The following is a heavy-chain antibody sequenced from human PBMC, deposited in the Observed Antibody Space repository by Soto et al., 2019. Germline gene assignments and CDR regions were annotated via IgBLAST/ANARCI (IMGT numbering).Heavy chain of an antibody. CDR1: GYNLAGYW. D-gene: IGHD3-3*01. V-gene: IGHV5-51*01. J-gene: IGHJ4*02. Sequence: GESLKISCKGSGYNLAGYWIAWVCQMPGKGLELMGIIYPSDSDTRYRPSFQGQVTISADKSISSAYLQWSSLRASDTAMYYCARGGVSTRTFDYWGQGTPVTVSS. CDR2: IYPSDSDT. CDR3: ARGGVSTRTFDY.